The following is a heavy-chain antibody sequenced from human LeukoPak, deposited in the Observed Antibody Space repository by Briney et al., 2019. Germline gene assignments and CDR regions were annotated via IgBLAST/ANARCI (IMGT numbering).Heavy chain of an antibody. CDR3: ARPTSLVGDYYGSGSYGNDY. CDR2: ISAYNGNT. V-gene: IGHV1-18*01. D-gene: IGHD3-10*01. CDR1: GYTFTSYG. J-gene: IGHJ4*02. Sequence: GAAGKVSCKASGYTFTSYGISWVRQAPGQGLEWMGWISAYNGNTNYAQKRQGRVTMTTDTSTSTAYMELRSLRSDDTAVYSCARPTSLVGDYYGSGSYGNDYWGQGTLVTVSS.